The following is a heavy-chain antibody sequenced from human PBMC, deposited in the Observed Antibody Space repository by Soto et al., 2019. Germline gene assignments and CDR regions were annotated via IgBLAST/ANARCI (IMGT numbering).Heavy chain of an antibody. Sequence: QVQLQESGPGLVKPSETLSLTCTVSGGSVSSGSYYWSWIRQPPGKGLEWIGYIYYSGSTNYNPSRKSRVTISVDTSKNQCSRKLSSVTAADTAVYYCARGFAIAAADLDYWGQGTLVTVSS. D-gene: IGHD6-13*01. CDR1: GGSVSSGSYY. CDR2: IYYSGST. CDR3: ARGFAIAAADLDY. J-gene: IGHJ4*02. V-gene: IGHV4-61*01.